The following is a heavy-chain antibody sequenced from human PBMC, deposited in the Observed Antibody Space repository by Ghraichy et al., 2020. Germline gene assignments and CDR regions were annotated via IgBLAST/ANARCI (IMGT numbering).Heavy chain of an antibody. J-gene: IGHJ4*02. Sequence: SETLSLTCTVSGGSISSAGYYWSWIRQHLEKGLEWIGYMYYGGSSYYNPSLTSRVTMSVDTSQNQFSLKLSSVTAADTAVYYCASTKTAIVSLDYWGQGTLVTVSS. CDR3: ASTKTAIVSLDY. V-gene: IGHV4-31*03. CDR2: MYYGGSS. D-gene: IGHD5-18*01. CDR1: GGSISSAGYY.